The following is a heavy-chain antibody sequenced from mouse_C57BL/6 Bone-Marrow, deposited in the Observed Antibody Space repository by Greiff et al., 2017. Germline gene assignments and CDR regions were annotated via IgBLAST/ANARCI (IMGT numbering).Heavy chain of an antibody. V-gene: IGHV1-59*01. J-gene: IGHJ3*01. CDR3: ARSRAYYDYDGTWFAY. CDR1: GYTFTSYW. D-gene: IGHD2-4*01. CDR2: IDPSDSYT. Sequence: QVQLQQPGAELVRPGTSVKLSCKASGYTFTSYWMHWVKQRPGQGLEWIGVIDPSDSYTNYNQKFKGKATLTVDTSSSIAYMQLSSLTSEDSAVYYCARSRAYYDYDGTWFAYWGQGTLVTVSA.